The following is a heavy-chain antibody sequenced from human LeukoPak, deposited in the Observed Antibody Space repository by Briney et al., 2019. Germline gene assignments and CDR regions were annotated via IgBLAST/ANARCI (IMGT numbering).Heavy chain of an antibody. D-gene: IGHD1-26*01. V-gene: IGHV4-34*01. CDR2: INHSGST. CDR3: ARLSIVYAFDI. J-gene: IGHJ3*02. Sequence: SETLSLTCAVYGGSFSGYYWSWIRQPPGKGLEWIGEINHSGSTNYNPSLKSRVTISVDTSKNQFSLKLSSVTAADTAVYYCARLSIVYAFDIWGQGTMVTVSS. CDR1: GGSFSGYY.